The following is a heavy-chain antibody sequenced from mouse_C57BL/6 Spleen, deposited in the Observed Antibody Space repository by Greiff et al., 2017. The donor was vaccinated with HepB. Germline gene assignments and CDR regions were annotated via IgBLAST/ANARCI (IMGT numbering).Heavy chain of an antibody. V-gene: IGHV2-2*01. Sequence: QVQLKQSGPGLVQPSQSLSITCTVSGFSLTSYGVHWVRQSPGKGLEWLGVIWSGGSTDYNAAFISRLSISKDNSKSQVFVKMNSLQADDTAIYYCARGGHYYYGSSYAMDYWGQGTSVTVSS. D-gene: IGHD1-1*01. J-gene: IGHJ4*01. CDR1: GFSLTSYG. CDR3: ARGGHYYYGSSYAMDY. CDR2: IWSGGST.